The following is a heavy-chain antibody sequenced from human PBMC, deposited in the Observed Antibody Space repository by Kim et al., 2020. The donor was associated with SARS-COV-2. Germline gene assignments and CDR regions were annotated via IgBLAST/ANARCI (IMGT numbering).Heavy chain of an antibody. CDR2: ISYDGSNK. Sequence: GGSLRLSCAASGFTFSSYGMHWVRQAPGKGLEWVAVISYDGSNKYYADSVKGRFTISRDNSKNTLYLQMNSLRAEDTAVYYCAGLELLGGFDYWGQGTLVTVSS. J-gene: IGHJ4*02. CDR1: GFTFSSYG. D-gene: IGHD1-7*01. V-gene: IGHV3-30*03. CDR3: AGLELLGGFDY.